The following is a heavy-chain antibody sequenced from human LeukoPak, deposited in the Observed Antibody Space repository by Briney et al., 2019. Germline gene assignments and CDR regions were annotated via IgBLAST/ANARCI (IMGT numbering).Heavy chain of an antibody. V-gene: IGHV3-23*01. D-gene: IGHD3-9*01. Sequence: PGGSLRLSCAASGFTFSSYAMSWVRQAPGKGLEWVSAISGSGGSTYYADSVKGRFTISRDNSKNTLYLQMNRLRAEDTAVYYCAKATQYYDILTGYPYYFDYWGQGTLVTVSS. CDR3: AKATQYYDILTGYPYYFDY. J-gene: IGHJ4*02. CDR1: GFTFSSYA. CDR2: ISGSGGST.